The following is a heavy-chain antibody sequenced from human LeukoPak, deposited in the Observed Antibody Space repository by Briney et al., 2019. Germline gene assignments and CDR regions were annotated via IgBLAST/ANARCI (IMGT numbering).Heavy chain of an antibody. CDR3: ARVQSTVRGIQGPFDP. J-gene: IGHJ5*02. CDR2: IKNNGGGT. D-gene: IGHD3-10*01. CDR1: GFTFSTYA. Sequence: GGSLRLSCAASGFTFSTYAMHWVRQAPGKGLEYVSAIKNNGGGTYYASSVQGRFTVSRDNSRSTLYLQMDSLRPDDMAIYYCARVQSTVRGIQGPFDPWGQGTLVTVS. V-gene: IGHV3-64*01.